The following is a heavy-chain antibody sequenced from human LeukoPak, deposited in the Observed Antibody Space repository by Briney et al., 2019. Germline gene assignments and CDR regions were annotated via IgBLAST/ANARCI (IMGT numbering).Heavy chain of an antibody. CDR3: ARDSSASSSWHVFDY. J-gene: IGHJ4*02. D-gene: IGHD6-13*01. CDR1: GYAFTSYG. V-gene: IGHV1-18*04. Sequence: ASVKVSCKAAGYAFTSYGISWVRQAPGQGLEWMGWISAYNGNTNYAQKLQGRVTMTTDTSTSTAYMELRSLRSDDTAVYYCARDSSASSSWHVFDYWGQGTLVTVSS. CDR2: ISAYNGNT.